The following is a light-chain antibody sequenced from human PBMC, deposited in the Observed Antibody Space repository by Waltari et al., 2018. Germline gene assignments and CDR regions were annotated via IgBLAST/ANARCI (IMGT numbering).Light chain of an antibody. Sequence: DIQMTQSPSSLSASVGDTVTITCRASRNIYSWLDWYQQKPGKAPKPLIFKASSLKSGVPSRFSGSGSGTEFTLTISSLQPEDFATYFCLQYNSTPYSFGQGTKVEIK. J-gene: IGKJ2*03. V-gene: IGKV1D-16*01. CDR2: KAS. CDR1: RNIYSW. CDR3: LQYNSTPYS.